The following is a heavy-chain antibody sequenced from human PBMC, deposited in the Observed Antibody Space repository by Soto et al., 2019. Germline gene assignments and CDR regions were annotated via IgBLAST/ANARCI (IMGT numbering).Heavy chain of an antibody. CDR3: ARAHGTSWYNWFDP. J-gene: IGHJ5*02. D-gene: IGHD1-26*01. CDR2: IIPLFGTT. Sequence: SVKVSCKAFGGNFTNYGISWVRQAPGQGLEWMGGIIPLFGTTNYAQKFRGRVTVTADESTSTVYMELNSLRSEDTAIYYCARAHGTSWYNWFDPWGQGTLVTVYS. V-gene: IGHV1-69*13. CDR1: GGNFTNYG.